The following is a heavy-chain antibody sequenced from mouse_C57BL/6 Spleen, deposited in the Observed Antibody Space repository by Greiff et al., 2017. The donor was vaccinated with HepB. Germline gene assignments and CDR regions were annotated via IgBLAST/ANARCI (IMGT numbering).Heavy chain of an antibody. J-gene: IGHJ3*01. D-gene: IGHD3-2*02. CDR2: INPNNGGT. CDR1: GYTFTDYN. V-gene: IGHV1-18*01. CDR3: ARGGQLRLLSWFAY. Sequence: VQLQQSGPELVKPGSSVKIPCKASGYTFTDYNMDWVKQSHGKSLEWIGDINPNNGGTIYNQKFKGKATLTVDKSSSTAYMELRSLTSEDTAVYYCARGGQLRLLSWFAYWGQGTLVTVSA.